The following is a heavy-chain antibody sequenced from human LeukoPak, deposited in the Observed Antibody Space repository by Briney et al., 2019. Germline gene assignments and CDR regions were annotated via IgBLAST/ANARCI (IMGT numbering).Heavy chain of an antibody. CDR1: GGSISSYY. CDR2: IYYSGST. D-gene: IGHD2-21*02. CDR3: ARTVTYLDY. Sequence: SETLSLTCTVSGGSISSYYWSWIRQPPGKGLEWIGYIYYSGSTSYNPSLKSRVTISVDTSKNQFSLKLSSVTAADTAVYYCARTVTYLDYWGQGTLVTVSS. V-gene: IGHV4-59*01. J-gene: IGHJ4*02.